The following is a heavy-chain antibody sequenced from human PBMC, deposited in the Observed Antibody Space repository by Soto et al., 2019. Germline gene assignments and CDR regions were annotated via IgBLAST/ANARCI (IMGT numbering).Heavy chain of an antibody. D-gene: IGHD6-6*01. Sequence: PSETLSLTCTVSGGSISSGYYYWSWIRQPPGKGLEWIGYIYYSGSTYYNPSLKSRVTISVDTSKNQFSLKLSSVTAADTAVYYCARERPDGARLVPVFDYWGQGTLVTVSS. CDR2: IYYSGST. CDR1: GGSISSGYYY. CDR3: ARERPDGARLVPVFDY. J-gene: IGHJ4*02. V-gene: IGHV4-30-4*01.